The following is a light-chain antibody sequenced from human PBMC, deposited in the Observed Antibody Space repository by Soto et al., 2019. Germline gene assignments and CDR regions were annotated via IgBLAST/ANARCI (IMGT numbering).Light chain of an antibody. J-gene: IGLJ1*01. CDR3: QSYDISLHNYV. CDR2: GDN. V-gene: IGLV1-40*01. Sequence: SVLTQPPSVSGAPGQRVSISCTGSTSNIGAPYDVHWYQHLPGTAPKLLIYGDNNRPSGVPDRFSGSKSGTSASLAITRLQAEDEADYYCQSYDISLHNYVVGHGTKVTVL. CDR1: TSNIGAPYD.